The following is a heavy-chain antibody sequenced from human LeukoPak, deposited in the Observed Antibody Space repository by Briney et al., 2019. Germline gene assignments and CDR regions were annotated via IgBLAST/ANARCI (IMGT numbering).Heavy chain of an antibody. CDR2: INHSGST. V-gene: IGHV4-34*01. Sequence: SETLSLTCAVYGGSFSGYYWSWIRQPPGKGLEWIGEINHSGSTNYNPSLKSRVTISVDTSKNQFSLKLSSVTAADTAVYYSARDQNHYDSSGGSDYWGQGTLVTVSS. CDR3: ARDQNHYDSSGGSDY. CDR1: GGSFSGYY. J-gene: IGHJ4*02. D-gene: IGHD3-22*01.